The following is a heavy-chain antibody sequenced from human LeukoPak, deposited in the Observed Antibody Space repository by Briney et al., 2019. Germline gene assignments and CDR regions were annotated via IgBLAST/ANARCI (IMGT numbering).Heavy chain of an antibody. CDR2: IYYSGST. Sequence: SETLSLTCTVSGGSISRSSYYWGWIRQPPGKGLEWIGSIYYSGSTYYNPSLKSRVTISVDTSKNQFSLKLSSVTAADTAVYYCARAGYSSSQMDYWGQGTLVTVSS. CDR3: ARAGYSSSQMDY. J-gene: IGHJ4*02. CDR1: GGSISRSSYY. D-gene: IGHD6-13*01. V-gene: IGHV4-39*07.